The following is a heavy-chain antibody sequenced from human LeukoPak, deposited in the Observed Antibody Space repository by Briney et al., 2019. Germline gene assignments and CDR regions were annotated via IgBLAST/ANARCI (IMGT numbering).Heavy chain of an antibody. Sequence: GGSLRLSCVASGFTFSSYVMSWVRQAPGKGLEWVSTISGSGGSTDYADSVKGRFTISRDNSKNTLYLQMNSLRAEDTAVYCCAEGDRNSGWQKWGQGTLVTVSS. D-gene: IGHD6-19*01. CDR1: GFTFSSYV. J-gene: IGHJ4*02. CDR3: AEGDRNSGWQK. V-gene: IGHV3-23*01. CDR2: ISGSGGST.